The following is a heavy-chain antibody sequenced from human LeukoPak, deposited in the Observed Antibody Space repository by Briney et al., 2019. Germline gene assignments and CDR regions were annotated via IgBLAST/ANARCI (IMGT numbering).Heavy chain of an antibody. CDR3: ARLQGSFWYFDL. J-gene: IGHJ2*01. D-gene: IGHD4-11*01. CDR1: GFTFSSSW. CDR2: INNDASSA. V-gene: IGHV3-74*01. Sequence: PGGSLILSCAASGFTFSSSWMHWVRQTPGKGLVWVSHINNDASSATYADSVKGRFTISKDNAKNTLYLQMNSLRAEDTAVYYCARLQGSFWYFDLWGLGTLVTVSP.